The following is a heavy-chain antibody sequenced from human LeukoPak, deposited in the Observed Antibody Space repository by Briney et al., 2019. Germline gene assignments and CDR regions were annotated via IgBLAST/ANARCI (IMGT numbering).Heavy chain of an antibody. CDR2: ISGSGGST. J-gene: IGHJ4*02. CDR3: ANPIGLN. V-gene: IGHV3-23*01. D-gene: IGHD3/OR15-3a*01. CDR1: GFPFSSYW. Sequence: PGGSLRLSCVASGFPFSSYWMTWVRQAPGKGLEWVSAISGSGGSTYYADSVKGRFTISRDNSKNTLYLQMNSLRAEDTAVYYCANPIGLNWAEGTLVTVSS.